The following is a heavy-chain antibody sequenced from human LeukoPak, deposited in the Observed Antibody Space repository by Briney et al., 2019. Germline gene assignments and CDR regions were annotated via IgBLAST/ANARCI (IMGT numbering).Heavy chain of an antibody. D-gene: IGHD2-15*01. CDR3: ARDYGRRIVVYDY. CDR2: INSDGSST. CDR1: GFTFSSYW. J-gene: IGHJ4*02. V-gene: IGHV3-74*01. Sequence: GGSLRLSCAASGFTFSSYWMHWVRQAPGKGLVWVSRINSDGSSTSYADSGKGRFTISRDNAKNTLYLQMNSLRAEDTAVYYCARDYGRRIVVYDYWGQGTLVTVSS.